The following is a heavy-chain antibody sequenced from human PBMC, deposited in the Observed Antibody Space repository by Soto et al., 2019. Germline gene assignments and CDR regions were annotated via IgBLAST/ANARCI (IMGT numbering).Heavy chain of an antibody. D-gene: IGHD7-27*01. J-gene: IGHJ3*02. V-gene: IGHV3-11*05. Sequence: QVQLVESGGGLVKPGGSLRLSCAASGFTFSDYDMSWIRQAPGKGLEWVSYISSSSSYTNYADSVKGRFTISRDNAKNSLYLQMNSLRAEDTAVYYCARVKLTDDAFDIWGQGTMVTVSS. CDR1: GFTFSDYD. CDR2: ISSSSSYT. CDR3: ARVKLTDDAFDI.